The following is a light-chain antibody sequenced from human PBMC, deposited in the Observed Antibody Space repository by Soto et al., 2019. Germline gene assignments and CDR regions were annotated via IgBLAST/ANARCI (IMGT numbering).Light chain of an antibody. Sequence: QAVVTQPASVSGSPGQSITISCTGTSSDVGGYNYVSWYQQHPGKAPKLIIFEVSNRPSGVSNRFSGSKSGNTASLIISGLQAEDEADYYCSSYTSSSTYVFGSGTKLTVL. CDR2: EVS. CDR1: SSDVGGYNY. CDR3: SSYTSSSTYV. V-gene: IGLV2-14*01. J-gene: IGLJ1*01.